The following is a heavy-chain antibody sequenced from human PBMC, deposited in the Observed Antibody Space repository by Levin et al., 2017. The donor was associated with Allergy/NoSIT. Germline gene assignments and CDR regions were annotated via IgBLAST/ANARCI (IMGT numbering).Heavy chain of an antibody. J-gene: IGHJ2*01. V-gene: IGHV1-69*01. D-gene: IGHD3-10*01. CDR1: GGTFSSYA. Sequence: KISCKASGGTFSSYAISWVRQAPGQGLEWMGGIIPIFGTANYAQKFQGRVTITADESTSTAYMELSSLRSEDMAVYYCARGPITMVRGVINWYFDLWGRGTLVTVSS. CDR2: IIPIFGTA. CDR3: ARGPITMVRGVINWYFDL.